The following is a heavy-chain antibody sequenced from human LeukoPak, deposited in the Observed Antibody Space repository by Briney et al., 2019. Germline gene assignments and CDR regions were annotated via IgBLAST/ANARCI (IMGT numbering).Heavy chain of an antibody. D-gene: IGHD3-10*01. Sequence: TGGSLRLSCAASGFTFSNYRMNWVRQAPGKGLEWVANIKGDGNEKNYVDSVKGRFSISRDSAKNSLYLQMDSLRAEDTAVYYCAKEGAYPIITYDSWGQGALVTVSS. J-gene: IGHJ5*01. CDR3: AKEGAYPIITYDS. V-gene: IGHV3-7*01. CDR2: IKGDGNEK. CDR1: GFTFSNYR.